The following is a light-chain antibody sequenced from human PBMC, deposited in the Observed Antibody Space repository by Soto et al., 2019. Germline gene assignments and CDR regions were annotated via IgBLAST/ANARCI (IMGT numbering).Light chain of an antibody. J-gene: IGLJ1*01. CDR1: SSDIGGYDY. CDR2: DVS. V-gene: IGLV2-11*01. Sequence: QSALTQPRSVSGSPGQSVTISCTGTSSDIGGYDYVSWYQQHPGKAPKLMIYDVSKRPSGVPDRFSGSKSGNTASLTISGLQSEDEADYYCCSYAGSYTYIFETGTKVT. CDR3: CSYAGSYTYI.